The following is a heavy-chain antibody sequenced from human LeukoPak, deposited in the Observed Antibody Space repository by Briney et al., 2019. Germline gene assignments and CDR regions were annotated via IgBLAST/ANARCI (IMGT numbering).Heavy chain of an antibody. V-gene: IGHV4-4*07. D-gene: IGHD3-10*01. CDR2: IHTSGST. CDR1: GGSISGAY. CDR3: ARDTGYFGSGGFDY. Sequence: KASETLSLTCTVSGGSISGAYWSWIRRPAGKGLECIGRIHTSGSTKYNPSLKSRISMSVNTSENQISLKLSSITAPDTAVYYCARDTGYFGSGGFDYWGQGTLVTVSS. J-gene: IGHJ4*02.